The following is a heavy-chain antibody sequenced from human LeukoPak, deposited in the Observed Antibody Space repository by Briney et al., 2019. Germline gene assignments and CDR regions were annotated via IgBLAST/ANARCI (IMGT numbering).Heavy chain of an antibody. CDR2: INYSGGST. Sequence: GGSLRLSCAASGFTFSNCAMSWVRQAPGKGLEWVSAINYSGGSTYYADSVKGRFTISRDNSKNTLYLQMNSLRAEDTAVYYCAKRPARYYDSSGPLDYWGQGTLVTVSS. CDR1: GFTFSNCA. J-gene: IGHJ4*02. CDR3: AKRPARYYDSSGPLDY. D-gene: IGHD3-22*01. V-gene: IGHV3-23*01.